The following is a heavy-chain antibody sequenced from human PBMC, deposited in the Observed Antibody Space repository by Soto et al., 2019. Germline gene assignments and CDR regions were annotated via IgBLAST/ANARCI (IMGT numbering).Heavy chain of an antibody. J-gene: IGHJ4*02. D-gene: IGHD2-15*01. CDR3: LRNNGAYSNYFDY. Sequence: GGSLRLSCAASGFTFSSYGMHWVRQAPGKGLEWVSSISSSSSYIYYADSVKGRFTISRDNAKNSLYLQMKSMRAEDTAVYYWLRNNGAYSNYFDYCGQVYLVTVSS. CDR1: GFTFSSYG. CDR2: ISSSSSYI. V-gene: IGHV3-21*01.